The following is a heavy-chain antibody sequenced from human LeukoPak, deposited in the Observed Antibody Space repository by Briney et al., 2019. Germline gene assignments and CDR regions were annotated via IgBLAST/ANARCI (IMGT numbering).Heavy chain of an antibody. CDR2: IYGRAST. CDR1: VYSLGKNYY. Sequence: SETLSLTCAVSVYSLGKNYYWAWIRQSPGKGLEWIGRIYGRASTSYNPSLMNRVTMSVDTSKNHFSLQLTSVTAADTAVYYCARYDSRGSASTRFDYWGPGILVTVSS. J-gene: IGHJ4*02. V-gene: IGHV4-38-2*01. D-gene: IGHD3-16*01. CDR3: ARYDSRGSASTRFDY.